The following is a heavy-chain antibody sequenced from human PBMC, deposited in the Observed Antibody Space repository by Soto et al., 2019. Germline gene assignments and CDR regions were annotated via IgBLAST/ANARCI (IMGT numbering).Heavy chain of an antibody. D-gene: IGHD3-16*01. CDR2: IWYDGSNK. J-gene: IGHJ4*02. Sequence: QVQLVESGGGVVQPGRSLRLSCAASGFTFSSYGMHWVRQAPGKGLEWVAVIWYDGSNKYYADSVKGRFTISRDNSKNRLFREMDRLRAGGRAGYCGGGDGGRFWGYYLGDGGQGTLVTVSS. V-gene: IGHV3-33*01. CDR1: GFTFSSYG. CDR3: GGDGGRFWGYYLGD.